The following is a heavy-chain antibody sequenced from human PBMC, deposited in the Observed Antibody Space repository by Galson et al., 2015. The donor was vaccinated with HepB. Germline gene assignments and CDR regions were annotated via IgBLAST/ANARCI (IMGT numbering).Heavy chain of an antibody. Sequence: SLRLSCAASGFTFSSYGMHWVRQAPGKGLEWVAVIWYDGSNKYYADSVKGRFTISRDNSKNTLYLQMNSLRAEDTAVYYCARDPPAAGGYYYYGMDVWGQGTTVTVSS. CDR3: ARDPPAAGGYYYYGMDV. V-gene: IGHV3-33*01. D-gene: IGHD6-13*01. CDR2: IWYDGSNK. CDR1: GFTFSSYG. J-gene: IGHJ6*02.